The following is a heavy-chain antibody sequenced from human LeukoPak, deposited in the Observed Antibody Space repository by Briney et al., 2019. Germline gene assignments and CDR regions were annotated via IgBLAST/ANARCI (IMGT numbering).Heavy chain of an antibody. CDR2: IYTTVST. CDR3: ARDRTYGGNSRFDY. D-gene: IGHD4-23*01. Sequence: SGTPSLTCTVSGGSISSYYWSWVRQPAGQGLEWIGRIYTTVSTNYNPSLKSRVTMSVDTSKNQFSLNLTSVTAADTAVYYCARDRTYGGNSRFDYWGRGTLV. J-gene: IGHJ4*02. V-gene: IGHV4-4*07. CDR1: GGSISSYY.